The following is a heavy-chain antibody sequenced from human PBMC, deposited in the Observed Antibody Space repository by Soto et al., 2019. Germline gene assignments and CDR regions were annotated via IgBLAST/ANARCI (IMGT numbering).Heavy chain of an antibody. V-gene: IGHV3-30*18. D-gene: IGHD6-19*01. CDR1: GFTFSDYA. CDR2: VSHDGRNT. Sequence: VQLVESGGGVVQPGRSLRLSCEASGFTFSDYAMHWVRQAPGKVLEWVAVVSHDGRNTHYADSVKGRFTISRDSSKNTVSLEMTSLRAEDTAVYYCAKGGRQWLVTSDFNYWGQGALVTVSS. J-gene: IGHJ4*02. CDR3: AKGGRQWLVTSDFNY.